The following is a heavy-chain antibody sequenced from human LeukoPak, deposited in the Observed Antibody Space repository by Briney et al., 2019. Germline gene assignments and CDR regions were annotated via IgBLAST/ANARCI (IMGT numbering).Heavy chain of an antibody. Sequence: ASVKVSCKASGGTFSSYAISWVRQAPEQGLEWMGRIIPILGIANYAQKFQGRVTITADKSTSTAYMELSSLRSEDTAVYYCARDHPPGMFGQVAAAGPTNDYWGQGTLVTVSS. J-gene: IGHJ4*02. D-gene: IGHD6-13*01. CDR3: ARDHPPGMFGQVAAAGPTNDY. CDR1: GGTFSSYA. V-gene: IGHV1-69*04. CDR2: IIPILGIA.